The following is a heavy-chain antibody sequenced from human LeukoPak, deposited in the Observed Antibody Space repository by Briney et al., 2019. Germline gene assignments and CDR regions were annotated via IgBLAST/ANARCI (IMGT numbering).Heavy chain of an antibody. V-gene: IGHV1-46*01. CDR2: INPGGDNT. CDR3: SRDPRNNDY. Sequence: ASVKVSCKASGYTFTKSYIHWVRQAPGQRLEWMGLINPGGDNTNYAQNFQGRVTMTSDTSARTVYMELSSLTVEDTAVYYCSRDPRNNDYWGQGTLVTVSS. J-gene: IGHJ4*02. CDR1: GYTFTKSY.